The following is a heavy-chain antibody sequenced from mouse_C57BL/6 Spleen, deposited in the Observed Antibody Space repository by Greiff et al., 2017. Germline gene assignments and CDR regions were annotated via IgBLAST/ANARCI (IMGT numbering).Heavy chain of an antibody. Sequence: VKLVESGEGLVKPGGSLKLSCAASGFTFSSYAMSWVRQTPEKRLEWVAYISSGGDYIYYADTVKGLFTISRDNARNSLYLQMSSLKSEDTAMYYCTREGYYSNYVRYFDVWGTGTTVTVSS. D-gene: IGHD2-5*01. J-gene: IGHJ1*03. CDR3: TREGYYSNYVRYFDV. CDR2: ISSGGDYI. CDR1: GFTFSSYA. V-gene: IGHV5-9-1*02.